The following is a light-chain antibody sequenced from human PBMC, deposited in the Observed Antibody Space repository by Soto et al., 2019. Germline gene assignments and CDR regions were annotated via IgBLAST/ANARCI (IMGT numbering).Light chain of an antibody. CDR2: GAS. V-gene: IGKV3-15*01. CDR1: QSVNTN. Sequence: ITQSPSTLSVSPVDRATLSCRASQSVNTNLAWYQQTPGQAPRLLIYGASTRASGIPARFSGSGSGTEFTLTISSLQSEDFAVYYCQQYKIWPPVKFGQGTKVDIK. CDR3: QQYKIWPPVK. J-gene: IGKJ1*01.